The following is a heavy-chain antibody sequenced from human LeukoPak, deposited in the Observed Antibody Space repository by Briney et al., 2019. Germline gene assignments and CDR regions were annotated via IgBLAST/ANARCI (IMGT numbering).Heavy chain of an antibody. CDR1: GGSISRSPYY. CDR2: ISYSGST. J-gene: IGHJ4*02. D-gene: IGHD3-3*01. CDR3: ASDCDCWSGYGFDF. V-gene: IGHV4-39*07. Sequence: PSETLSLTCTVSGGSISRSPYYWAWIRQPPGKGLEWIGSISYSGSTAYNPSLKSRVIISVDTTNNQFSLGLSLLTSDNAAFYSCASDCDCWSGYGFDFWGQGTLVTVSS.